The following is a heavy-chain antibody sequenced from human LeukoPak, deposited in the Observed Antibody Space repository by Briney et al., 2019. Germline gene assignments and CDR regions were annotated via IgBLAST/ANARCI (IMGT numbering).Heavy chain of an antibody. Sequence: GESLKISRKGSGYSFTSYWIGWVRQMPGKGLAWMGIIYPGDSDTRYSPSFQGQVTISADKSISTAYLQWSSLKASDTAMYYCARPRYNWNQRGGPYYYMDVWGKGTTVTVSS. CDR1: GYSFTSYW. CDR2: IYPGDSDT. V-gene: IGHV5-51*01. D-gene: IGHD1-20*01. J-gene: IGHJ6*03. CDR3: ARPRYNWNQRGGPYYYMDV.